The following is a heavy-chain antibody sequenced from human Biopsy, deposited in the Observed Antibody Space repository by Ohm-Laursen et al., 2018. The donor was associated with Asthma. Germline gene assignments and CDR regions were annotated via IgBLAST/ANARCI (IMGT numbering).Heavy chain of an antibody. CDR2: ANTGNGDT. CDR1: GYNFISFA. J-gene: IGHJ3*01. Sequence: ASVKVPCKASGYNFISFAIHWVRQAPGQRLEWMGWANTGNGDTKYSQKFQGRVTITRDTSASTAYMELRSLRSEDTATYYCARTYYDFLTGQVKDVFGVWGQGTMVTVSS. D-gene: IGHD3-9*01. CDR3: ARTYYDFLTGQVKDVFGV. V-gene: IGHV1-3*04.